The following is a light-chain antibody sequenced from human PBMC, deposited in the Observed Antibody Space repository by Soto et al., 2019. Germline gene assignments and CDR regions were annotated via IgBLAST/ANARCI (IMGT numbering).Light chain of an antibody. V-gene: IGKV3-20*01. J-gene: IGKJ3*01. CDR3: QQYGTSPLT. CDR1: QSVGSTY. CDR2: GVS. Sequence: EIVLTQSPGTLSLSPGERATLSCRASQSVGSTYLAWYQQKPGQAPKLLIYGVSSRATGIPDRFSSSGSGKEFYLTLRRLEPEHFAVYYCQQYGTSPLTFGAGTKVDL.